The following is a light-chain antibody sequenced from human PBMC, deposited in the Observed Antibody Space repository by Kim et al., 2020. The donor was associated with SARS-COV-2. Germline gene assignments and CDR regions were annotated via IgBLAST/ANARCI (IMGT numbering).Light chain of an antibody. CDR1: GGSIASNK. J-gene: IGLJ3*02. Sequence: TVTSPGPPGGGSIASNKCQWYQRRPGSAPTTVIDEDNQRPSGVPDRFSGSIDSSSNSASLTISGLKTEDEADYYCQSYDSSSWVFGGGTKLTVL. CDR2: EDN. V-gene: IGLV6-57*03. CDR3: QSYDSSSWV.